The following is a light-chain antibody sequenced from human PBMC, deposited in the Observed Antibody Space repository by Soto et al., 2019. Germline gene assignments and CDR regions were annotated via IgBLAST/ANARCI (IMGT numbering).Light chain of an antibody. V-gene: IGKV3D-7*01. CDR2: GTS. CDR1: QRVSTSS. J-gene: IGKJ1*01. Sequence: IVLTQSPGTLSSAPGERAALSCRASQRVSTSSLAWYQQKPGQAPRLLIYGTSTRATGIPVRFTGSGAGTDFTLTISSLQPEDFAVYFCHQDINLPWTFGQGTKVDI. CDR3: HQDINLPWT.